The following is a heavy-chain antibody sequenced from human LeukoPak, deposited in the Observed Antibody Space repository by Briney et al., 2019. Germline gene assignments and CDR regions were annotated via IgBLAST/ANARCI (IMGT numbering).Heavy chain of an antibody. CDR2: MWDDGTNE. D-gene: IGHD1-26*01. J-gene: IGHJ4*02. V-gene: IGHV3-33*01. Sequence: GGSLRLSCTASGFNFGIYGMHWVRQAPGKGLEWVAVMWDDGTNEYYVESVKGRFTISRDNAKNSLYLQMNSLGAEDTAVYYCASRVPWEGYWGQGTLVTVSS. CDR1: GFNFGIYG. CDR3: ASRVPWEGY.